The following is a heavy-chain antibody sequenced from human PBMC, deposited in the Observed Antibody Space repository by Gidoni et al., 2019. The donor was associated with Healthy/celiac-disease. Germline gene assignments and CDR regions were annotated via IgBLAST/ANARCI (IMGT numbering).Heavy chain of an antibody. CDR3: TTGFLGYCSGGSCYTEVDYMDV. D-gene: IGHD2-15*01. CDR1: GFTFSNAW. Sequence: ELQLVESGGGLVKPGGSLRLSCAASGFTFSNAWMSWVRQAPGKGLEWVGRIKSKTDGGTTDYAAPVKGRFTISRDDSKNTLYLQMNSLKTEDTAVYYCTTGFLGYCSGGSCYTEVDYMDVWGKGTTVTVSS. J-gene: IGHJ6*03. CDR2: IKSKTDGGTT. V-gene: IGHV3-15*01.